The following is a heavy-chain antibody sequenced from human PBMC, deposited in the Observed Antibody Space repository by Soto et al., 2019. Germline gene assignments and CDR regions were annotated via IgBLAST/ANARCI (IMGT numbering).Heavy chain of an antibody. J-gene: IGHJ4*02. CDR3: VYGPVGDFDY. CDR2: IIPIFGTA. Sequence: PVKVSCKASGGTFSSYAISWVRQAPGQGLEWMGGIIPIFGTANYAQKFQGRVTITADESTSTAYMELSSLRSEDTAVYYCVYGPVGDFDYWGQGTLVTASS. D-gene: IGHD3-16*01. V-gene: IGHV1-69*13. CDR1: GGTFSSYA.